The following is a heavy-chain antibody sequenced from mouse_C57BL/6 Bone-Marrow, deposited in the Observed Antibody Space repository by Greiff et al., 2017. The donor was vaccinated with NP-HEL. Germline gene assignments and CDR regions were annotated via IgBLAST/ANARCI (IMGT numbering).Heavy chain of an antibody. V-gene: IGHV1-50*01. D-gene: IGHD2-3*01. J-gene: IGHJ3*01. CDR1: GYTFTSYW. CDR3: GLLPWFAY. Sequence: QVQLQQPGAELVKPGASVKLSCKASGYTFTSYWMQWVKQRPGQGLEWIGEIDPSDSYTNYNQKFKGKATLTVDTSSSTAYMQLSSRTSEDSAVYYCGLLPWFAYWGQGTLVTVSA. CDR2: IDPSDSYT.